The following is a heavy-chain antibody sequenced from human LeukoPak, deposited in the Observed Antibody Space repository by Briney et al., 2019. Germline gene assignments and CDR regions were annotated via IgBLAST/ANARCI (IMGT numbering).Heavy chain of an antibody. J-gene: IGHJ4*02. CDR2: IYYSGYT. V-gene: IGHV4-39*02. CDR1: GGSVSSSSYY. Sequence: PSETLSLTCTVSGGSVSSSSYYWGWIRQPPGKGLEWIGTIYYSGYTYYNPSLQSRGTISIDTSKNQFSLKLSSVTAADTAIYYCARDSGVGATHYFDLWGQGTLVTVSS. CDR3: ARDSGVGATHYFDL. D-gene: IGHD1-26*01.